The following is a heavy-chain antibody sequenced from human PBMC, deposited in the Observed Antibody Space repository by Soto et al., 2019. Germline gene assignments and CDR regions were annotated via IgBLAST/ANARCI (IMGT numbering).Heavy chain of an antibody. V-gene: IGHV1-2*04. J-gene: IGHJ6*02. D-gene: IGHD6-13*01. Sequence: ASLKVSCKASGYTFTGYYMHWVRQAPGQGLEWMGWINPNSGGTNYAQKFQGWVTMTRDTSISTAYMELSRLRSDDTAVYYCARDQQQLVPLLRDYYGMDVWGQGTTVTVSS. CDR2: INPNSGGT. CDR3: ARDQQQLVPLLRDYYGMDV. CDR1: GYTFTGYY.